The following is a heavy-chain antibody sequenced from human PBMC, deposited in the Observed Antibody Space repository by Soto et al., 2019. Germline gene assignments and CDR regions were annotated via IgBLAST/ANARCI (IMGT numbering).Heavy chain of an antibody. CDR2: ISGSGGST. J-gene: IGHJ4*02. CDR1: GFTFSSYA. CDR3: AASLSDYDFWSGYSHEGDY. D-gene: IGHD3-3*01. Sequence: GGSLRLSCAASGFTFSSYAMSWVRQAPGKGLEWVSAISGSGGSTYYADSVKGRFTISRDNSKNTLYLQMNSLRAEDTAVYYCAASLSDYDFWSGYSHEGDYWGQGTLVTVSS. V-gene: IGHV3-23*01.